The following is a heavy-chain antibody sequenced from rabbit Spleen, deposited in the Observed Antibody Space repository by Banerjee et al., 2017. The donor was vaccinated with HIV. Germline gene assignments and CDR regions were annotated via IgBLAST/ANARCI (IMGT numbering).Heavy chain of an antibody. CDR1: GFSFSSSYY. V-gene: IGHV1S45*01. CDR2: IFAGSSGTT. J-gene: IGHJ4*01. Sequence: QEQLVESGGGLVQPEGSLTLTCTASGFSFSSSYYMCWVRQAPGKGLEWIACIFAGSSGTTYYASWAKGRFTISKTSSTSVTLQMTSLTAADTATYFCARTSGRYSDFYYRLWGPGTLVTVS. CDR3: ARTSGRYSDFYYRL. D-gene: IGHD7-1*01.